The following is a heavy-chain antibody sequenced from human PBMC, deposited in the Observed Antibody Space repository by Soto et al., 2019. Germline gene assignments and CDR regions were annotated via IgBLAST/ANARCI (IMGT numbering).Heavy chain of an antibody. CDR3: ATAPRY. CDR2: IYDSGST. D-gene: IGHD2-21*02. J-gene: IGHJ4*02. Sequence: SETLALTCTVSGGSISNYYWSWVRQPPGKGLEWIGYIYDSGSTNYNPSLKSRVTISVHTSKNQFSLRLTSVTAAAAGLYYCATAPRYWGKGTLVTVS. V-gene: IGHV4-59*01. CDR1: GGSISNYY.